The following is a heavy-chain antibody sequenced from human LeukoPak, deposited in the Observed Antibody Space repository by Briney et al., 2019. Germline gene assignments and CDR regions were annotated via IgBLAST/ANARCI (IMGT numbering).Heavy chain of an antibody. CDR1: GCTFSITG. CDR3: ARDAGGAWPFDY. D-gene: IGHD4-17*01. J-gene: IGHJ4*02. Sequence: AGGSLRLSCAASGCTFSITGMTWVRQAPGKGLEWVSTINPSGENTHYPDSVKGRFTISRDNSRNTLSLEMNGLRVDDTAVYYCARDAGGAWPFDYWGQGTRVTVSS. CDR2: INPSGENT. V-gene: IGHV3-23*01.